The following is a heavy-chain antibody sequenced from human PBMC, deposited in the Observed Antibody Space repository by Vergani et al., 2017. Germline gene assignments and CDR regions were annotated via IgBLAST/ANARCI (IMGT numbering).Heavy chain of an antibody. Sequence: EVQLVESGGGLVKPGGSLRLSCAASGFTFSNAWMSWVRQAPGKGLEWVGRIKSKTDGGTTDYAAPVKGRFTISRDDSKSLAYLQMNSLKTEDTAVYYCTRVRWIQLLGDYWGQGTLVTVSS. CDR3: TRVRWIQLLGDY. CDR1: GFTFSNAW. D-gene: IGHD5-18*01. V-gene: IGHV3-15*01. CDR2: IKSKTDGGTT. J-gene: IGHJ4*02.